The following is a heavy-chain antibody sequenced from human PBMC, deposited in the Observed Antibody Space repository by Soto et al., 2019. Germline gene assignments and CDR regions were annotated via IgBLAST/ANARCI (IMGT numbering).Heavy chain of an antibody. V-gene: IGHV4-31*03. J-gene: IGHJ5*02. CDR3: ARGVTFGGVIAPRFDP. D-gene: IGHD3-16*02. CDR2: IHNSGTT. Sequence: SETLSLTCTVSGGSISSGDYYWSWIRQHPGKGLEWIGYIHNSGTTYYIPPLKSRVAMTVDTSKNQLSLKLTSVTAADTAVYYCARGVTFGGVIAPRFDPWGQGTLVTVSS. CDR1: GGSISSGDYY.